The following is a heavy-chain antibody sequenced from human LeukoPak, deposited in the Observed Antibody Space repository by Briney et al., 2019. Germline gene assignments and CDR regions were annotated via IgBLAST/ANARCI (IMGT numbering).Heavy chain of an antibody. CDR1: GFTFSSYA. V-gene: IGHV3-23*01. CDR3: AKASGSVGYYFDY. CDR2: ISGSGGNT. Sequence: SGGSLRLSCAASGFTFSSYAMSWVRQAPGKGLEWVSAISGSGGNTYYADSVKGRFTISRDNSKNTLYLQMNSLRAEDTAVYYCAKASGSVGYYFDYWGQGTLVTVSS. J-gene: IGHJ4*02. D-gene: IGHD1-26*01.